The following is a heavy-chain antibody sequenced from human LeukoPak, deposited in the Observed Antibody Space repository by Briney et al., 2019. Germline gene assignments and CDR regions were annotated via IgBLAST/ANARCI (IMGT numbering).Heavy chain of an antibody. CDR3: ARGTWDGDRTFDI. V-gene: IGHV3-48*02. CDR2: ISGSSSII. CDR1: GFTFSGYS. D-gene: IGHD5-24*01. Sequence: GGSLRLSCAASGFTFSGYSMNWVRQAPGKRLEWRSYISGSSSIIYYTPSVKGRFTISRDNGTTSLYLQMNSLRDDDTAVYFCARGTWDGDRTFDIWGQGAMVTVSS. J-gene: IGHJ3*02.